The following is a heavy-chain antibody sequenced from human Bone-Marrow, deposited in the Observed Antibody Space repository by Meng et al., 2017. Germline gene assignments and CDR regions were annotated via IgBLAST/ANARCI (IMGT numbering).Heavy chain of an antibody. CDR1: GFTISDTG. V-gene: IGHV3-30*14. CDR2: ISYHGRDK. J-gene: IGHJ4*02. CDR3: ARGAGIF. Sequence: VQLGESGGGAVQPGRSLTLSCVTSGFTISDTGMHWVRQAPGKGLEWVAMISYHGRDKQYGDSVRGRFTISRDTSKNTLYLQMNSLRAEDTAVYYCARGAGIFGGQGTLVTVSS. D-gene: IGHD6-13*01.